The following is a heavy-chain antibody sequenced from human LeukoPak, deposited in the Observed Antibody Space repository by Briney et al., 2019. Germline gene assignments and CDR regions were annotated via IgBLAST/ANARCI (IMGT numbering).Heavy chain of an antibody. V-gene: IGHV3-30-3*01. CDR1: RFTFSSYA. CDR3: ARSSGSSWYNSADYYYYGMDV. J-gene: IGHJ6*02. D-gene: IGHD6-13*01. CDR2: ISYDGSNK. Sequence: GSLRLSCAASRFTFSSYAMHWVRQAPGKGLEWVAVISYDGSNKYYADSVKGRFTISRDNSKNTLYLQMNSLRAEDTAVYYCARSSGSSWYNSADYYYYGMDVWGQGTTVTVSS.